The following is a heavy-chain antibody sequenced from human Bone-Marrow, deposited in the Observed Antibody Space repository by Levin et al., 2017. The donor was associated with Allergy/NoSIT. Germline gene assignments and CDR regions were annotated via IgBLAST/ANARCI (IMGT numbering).Heavy chain of an antibody. V-gene: IGHV3-48*04. Sequence: GGSLRLSCAASGFTFSSYSMNWVRQAPGKGLEWVSYISSSSSTIYYADSVKGRFTISRDNAKNSLYLQMNSLRAEDTAVYYCARVARFSYYGMDVWGQGTTVTVSS. CDR1: GFTFSSYS. D-gene: IGHD4-17*01. CDR3: ARVARFSYYGMDV. CDR2: ISSSSSTI. J-gene: IGHJ6*02.